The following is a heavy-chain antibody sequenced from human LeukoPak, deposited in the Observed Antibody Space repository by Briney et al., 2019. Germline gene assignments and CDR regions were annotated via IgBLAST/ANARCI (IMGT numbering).Heavy chain of an antibody. CDR1: GFTFSSYG. V-gene: IGHV3-33*06. D-gene: IGHD3-16*01. CDR3: AKGALGYYYYMDV. CDR2: IWYDGSNK. Sequence: GGSLRLSCAASGFTFSSYGMHWVRQAPGKGLEWVAVIWYDGSNKYYADSVKGRFTISRDNSKNTLYLQMNSLRAEDTAVYYCAKGALGYYYYMDVWGKGTTVTVSS. J-gene: IGHJ6*03.